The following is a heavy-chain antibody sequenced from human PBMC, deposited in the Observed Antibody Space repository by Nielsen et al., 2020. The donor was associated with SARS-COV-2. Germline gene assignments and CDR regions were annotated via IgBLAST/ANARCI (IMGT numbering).Heavy chain of an antibody. V-gene: IGHV3-21*01. J-gene: IGHJ4*02. Sequence: GESLKISCAASGFTFSSYSMNWVRQAPGKGLEWVTSISSSSSYIYYADSVKGRFTISRNNAKNSLYLQMNSLRAEDAAVYYCARGSGYYNVWGQGTLVTVSS. D-gene: IGHD5-12*01. CDR3: ARGSGYYNV. CDR1: GFTFSSYS. CDR2: ISSSSSYI.